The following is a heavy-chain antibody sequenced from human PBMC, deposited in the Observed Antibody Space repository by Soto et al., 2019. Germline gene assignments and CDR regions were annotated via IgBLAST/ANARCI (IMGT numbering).Heavy chain of an antibody. CDR3: ASIYCSGGSCYPDY. J-gene: IGHJ4*02. CDR1: GYTFTSYG. CDR2: ISAYNGNT. D-gene: IGHD2-15*01. Sequence: ASVKVSCKASGYTFTSYGISWVRQAPGQGLEWMGWISAYNGNTNYAQKLQGRVTMTTDTSTSTAYMELRSLRSDDTAVYYCASIYCSGGSCYPDYWGQGTLVTVSS. V-gene: IGHV1-18*01.